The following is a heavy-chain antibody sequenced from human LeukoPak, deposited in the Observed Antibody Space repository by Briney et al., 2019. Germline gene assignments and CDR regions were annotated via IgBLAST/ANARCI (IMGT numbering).Heavy chain of an antibody. CDR2: IKQDGSEK. D-gene: IGHD6-19*01. CDR1: GFTFSSYS. CDR3: AAGWYFDY. Sequence: GGSLRLSCAASGFTFSSYSMNWVRQAPGKGLEWVANIKQDGSEKYFVDSVKGRFTISGDNAKNSLYLQMNSLRAEDTAVYYCAAGWYFDYWGQGTLVTVSS. V-gene: IGHV3-7*01. J-gene: IGHJ4*02.